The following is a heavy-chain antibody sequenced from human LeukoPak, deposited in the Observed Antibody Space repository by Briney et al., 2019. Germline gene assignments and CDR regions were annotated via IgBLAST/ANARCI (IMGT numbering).Heavy chain of an antibody. V-gene: IGHV4-39*01. D-gene: IGHD3-3*01. CDR2: IYYSGNT. CDR1: GGSITSHSYY. CDR3: ARGPSKRRFLEMKDY. Sequence: PSETLSLTCTVSGGSITSHSYYWGWIRQPPGKGLEWIGSIYYSGNTSYTPSLKSRVTISVDTSKNQFSLRLSSVTAADTAVYYCARGPSKRRFLEMKDYWGQGTLVTVSS. J-gene: IGHJ4*02.